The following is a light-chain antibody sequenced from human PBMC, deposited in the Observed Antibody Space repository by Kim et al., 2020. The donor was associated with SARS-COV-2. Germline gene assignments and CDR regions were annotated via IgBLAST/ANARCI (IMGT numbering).Light chain of an antibody. J-gene: IGLJ3*02. CDR1: NMGSKS. Sequence: PGKAARITCGGNNMGSKSVHWCQQKPGQAPVLVIYSDSDRASGIPERFSGSNSANTATLTISRVEAGDEADYYCQVWDSDSDHWVFGGGTKLTVL. V-gene: IGLV3-21*04. CDR2: SDS. CDR3: QVWDSDSDHWV.